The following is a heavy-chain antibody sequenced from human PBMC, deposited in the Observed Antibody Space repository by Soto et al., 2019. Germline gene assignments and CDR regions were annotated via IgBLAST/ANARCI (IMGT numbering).Heavy chain of an antibody. CDR2: ISTYSGDT. V-gene: IGHV1-18*01. J-gene: IGHJ5*02. CDR1: GYTFFTYD. Sequence: QVHLVQSGVEVKTPGASVKVSCQASGYTFFTYDISWVRQAPGQGLEWMGWISTYSGDTKYAQKFQGRVTMTTDTSPTTAYLALRSLRSDGTAVYYCARHHGPTTSENWFDPWGQGPLVTVSS. D-gene: IGHD5-12*01. CDR3: ARHHGPTTSENWFDP.